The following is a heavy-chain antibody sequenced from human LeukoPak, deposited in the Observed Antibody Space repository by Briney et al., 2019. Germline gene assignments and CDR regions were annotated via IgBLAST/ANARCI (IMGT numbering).Heavy chain of an antibody. J-gene: IGHJ4*02. CDR3: ARLGYYFDY. Sequence: SETLSLTCTVSGGSISSGDYYWSWIRQPPGKGLEWIAYISHSGGTYYNPSLKSRATISLDTSRNQFSLKLSSVTAADTAVYYCARLGYYFDYWGQGTLVTVSS. D-gene: IGHD2-15*01. V-gene: IGHV4-30-4*01. CDR1: GGSISSGDYY. CDR2: ISHSGGT.